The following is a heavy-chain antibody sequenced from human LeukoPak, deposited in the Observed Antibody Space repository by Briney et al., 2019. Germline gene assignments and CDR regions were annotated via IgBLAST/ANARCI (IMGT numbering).Heavy chain of an antibody. CDR2: IRYDGSNK. CDR1: GFTFSSSG. CDR3: AKAVAAAGTLDY. V-gene: IGHV3-30*02. Sequence: GGSLRLSCAASGFTFSSSGMHWVRQAPGKGLEWVAFIRYDGSNKYYADSVKGRFTISRDNSKNTLYLQMNSLRAEDTAVYYCAKAVAAAGTLDYWGQGTLVTVSS. J-gene: IGHJ4*02. D-gene: IGHD6-13*01.